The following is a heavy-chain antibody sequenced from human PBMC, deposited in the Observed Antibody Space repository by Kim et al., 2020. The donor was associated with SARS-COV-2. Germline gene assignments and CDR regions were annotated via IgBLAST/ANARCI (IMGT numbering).Heavy chain of an antibody. CDR3: ARDAQVLRYFDWLRDEPPENYMDV. CDR2: ISSSSSYI. Sequence: GGSLRLSCAASGFTFSSYSMNWVRQAPGKGLEWVSSISSSSSYIYYADSVKGRFTISRDNAKNSLYLQMNSLRAEDTAVYYCARDAQVLRYFDWLRDEPPENYMDVWGKGTTVTVSS. D-gene: IGHD3-9*01. V-gene: IGHV3-21*01. J-gene: IGHJ6*03. CDR1: GFTFSSYS.